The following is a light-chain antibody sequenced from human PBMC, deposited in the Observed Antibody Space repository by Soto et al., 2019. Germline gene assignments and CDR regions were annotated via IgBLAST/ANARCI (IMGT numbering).Light chain of an antibody. J-gene: IGKJ3*01. Sequence: DIQLTQSPSSLSASVGDRVTITCRASQSIDDYVNWYQQKPGKAPSLLIYATSNLQSGVPSRFSGSGSETDFTLTISSLQPEDFATYYCQQTYITPLSTFGPGTRVD. V-gene: IGKV1-39*01. CDR3: QQTYITPLST. CDR2: ATS. CDR1: QSIDDY.